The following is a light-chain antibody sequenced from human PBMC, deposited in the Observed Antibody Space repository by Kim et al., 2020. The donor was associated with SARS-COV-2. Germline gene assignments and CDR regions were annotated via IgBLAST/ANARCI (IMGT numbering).Light chain of an antibody. J-gene: IGKJ3*01. CDR3: QQYNSYPFT. V-gene: IGKV1-5*01. CDR2: DAS. Sequence: GDRVTITCRASQSISSLLAWYQQKPGKAPKLLIYDASSLESGVPSRFSGSGSGTEFTLTISSLQPDDFATYYCQQYNSYPFTFGPGTKVDIK. CDR1: QSISSL.